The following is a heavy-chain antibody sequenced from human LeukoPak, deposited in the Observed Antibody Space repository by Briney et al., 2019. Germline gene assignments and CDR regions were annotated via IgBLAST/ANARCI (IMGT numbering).Heavy chain of an antibody. CDR3: AKGPDYDILTPIDY. V-gene: IGHV3-9*03. CDR1: GFTFDDYA. CDR2: ISWNSGRR. J-gene: IGHJ4*02. D-gene: IGHD3-9*01. Sequence: PGRSLRLSCVGSGFTFDDYAMHWVRQAPGKGLEWVSGISWNSGRRGYADSVKGRFTISRDNAKTSLYLQMNSLRAEDMVLYYCAKGPDYDILTPIDYWGQGTLVTVSS.